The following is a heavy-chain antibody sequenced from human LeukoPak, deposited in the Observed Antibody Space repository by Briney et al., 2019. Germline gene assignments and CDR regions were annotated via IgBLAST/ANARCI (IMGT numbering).Heavy chain of an antibody. CDR1: GFTFSSYA. CDR3: AKPRVDSGTGSSYGHGLDY. CDR2: ISPTGTT. Sequence: PGGSLRLSCAASGFTFSSYAMTWVRQAPGKGLEWVSSISPTGTTYYADSVKGRFTASRDNSKNTLFLQMDSLRADDTAVYYCAKPRVDSGTGSSYGHGLDYWGQGTLVSVSS. D-gene: IGHD5-18*01. J-gene: IGHJ4*02. V-gene: IGHV3-23*01.